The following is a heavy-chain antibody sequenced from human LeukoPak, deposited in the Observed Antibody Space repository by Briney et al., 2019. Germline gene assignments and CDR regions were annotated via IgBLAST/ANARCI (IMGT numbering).Heavy chain of an antibody. V-gene: IGHV3-21*01. D-gene: IGHD3-22*01. J-gene: IGHJ4*02. CDR1: GFTFSSYS. Sequence: GGSLRLSCAASGFTFSSYSMNWVRQAPGKGLEWVSSIRSSSSYIYYADSVKGRFTISRDNAKNSLYLQMNSLRAEDTAVYYCARDWMDYDSSGYYGRHLDYSGQGTLVTVSS. CDR2: IRSSSSYI. CDR3: ARDWMDYDSSGYYGRHLDY.